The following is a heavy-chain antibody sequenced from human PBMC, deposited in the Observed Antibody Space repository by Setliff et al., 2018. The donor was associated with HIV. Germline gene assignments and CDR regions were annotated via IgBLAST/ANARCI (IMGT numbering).Heavy chain of an antibody. Sequence: GASVKVSCKASGYTFTAYAMHWVRQAPGQRLEWMGWIHAGNGHTKYSQKFQGRVTITRDTSASTAYMELSSLRSEDTAVYYCARDGCSGQRCYLFNWFDPWGQGTLVTVSS. J-gene: IGHJ5*02. V-gene: IGHV1-3*01. CDR3: ARDGCSGQRCYLFNWFDP. D-gene: IGHD2-15*01. CDR1: GYTFTAYA. CDR2: IHAGNGHT.